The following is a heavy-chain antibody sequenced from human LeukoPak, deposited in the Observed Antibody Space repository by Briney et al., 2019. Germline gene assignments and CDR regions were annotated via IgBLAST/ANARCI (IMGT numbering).Heavy chain of an antibody. V-gene: IGHV1-24*01. J-gene: IGHJ6*02. CDR3: ATPRGSYYYYYYGMDV. CDR1: GYTLTELS. D-gene: IGHD1-26*01. Sequence: GASAKVSCKVSGYTLTELSMHWVRQAPGKGLEWMGGFDPEDGETIYAQKFQGRVTMTEDTSTDTAYMELSSLRSEDTAVYYCATPRGSYYYYYYGMDVWGQGTTVTVSS. CDR2: FDPEDGET.